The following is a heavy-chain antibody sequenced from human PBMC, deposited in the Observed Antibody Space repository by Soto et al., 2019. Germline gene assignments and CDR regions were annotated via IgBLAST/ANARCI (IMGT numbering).Heavy chain of an antibody. D-gene: IGHD2-2*01. Sequence: PSETLSLTCTVSGGSINSGGYYWTWIRQHPGKGLEWIGYIYYSGSTYYSPSINSRATISVDTSKSQFSLRLSPVTDADTAVYYCERARLAMRAPGRFDYWGQGTLVPVSS. CDR1: GGSINSGGYY. CDR3: ERARLAMRAPGRFDY. J-gene: IGHJ4*02. V-gene: IGHV4-31*03. CDR2: IYYSGST.